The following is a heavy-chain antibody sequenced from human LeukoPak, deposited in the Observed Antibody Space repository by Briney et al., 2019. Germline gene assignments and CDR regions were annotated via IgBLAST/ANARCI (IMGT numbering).Heavy chain of an antibody. V-gene: IGHV3-23*01. CDR2: ISGSGAHT. CDR1: GFTFSGDA. CDR3: ARDWFNDY. J-gene: IGHJ4*02. Sequence: GGSLRLSCIASGFTFSGDAMNWIRQVPGKGLEWVSAISGSGAHTFYADSVEGRFTVSRDNFNDTLYLQMNSLRVDGTAIYYCARDWFNDYWGQGTLVTVSS. D-gene: IGHD3-9*01.